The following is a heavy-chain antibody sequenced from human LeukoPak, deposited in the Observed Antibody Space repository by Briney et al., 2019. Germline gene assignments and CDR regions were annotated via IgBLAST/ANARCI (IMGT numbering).Heavy chain of an antibody. J-gene: IGHJ4*02. CDR2: IKQDGSVE. CDR3: ARIGYSSSSFDF. CDR1: GFTVSSNY. V-gene: IGHV3-7*05. Sequence: PGGSLRLSCAASGFTVSSNYMSWVRQAPGKGLEWVANIKQDGSVEYYVVSVKGRFTISRDNAKESLYLQMNSLRAEDTAVYYCARIGYSSSSFDFWGQGTLVTVSS. D-gene: IGHD6-6*01.